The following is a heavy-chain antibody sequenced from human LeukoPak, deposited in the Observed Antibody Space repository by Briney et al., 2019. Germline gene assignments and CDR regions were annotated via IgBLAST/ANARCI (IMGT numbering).Heavy chain of an antibody. CDR3: ARESFKALAGYLDS. D-gene: IGHD6-19*01. CDR1: GFMFSNYA. CDR2: ISGSGETT. V-gene: IGHV3-23*01. Sequence: GGSLRLSCAASGFMFSNYAMSWVRQAPGKGLEWVSGISGSGETTYYSDSEKGRFTISRDNSRNTLYLHMNSLRTEDTAVYFCARESFKALAGYLDSWGQGSLVTVSS. J-gene: IGHJ4*02.